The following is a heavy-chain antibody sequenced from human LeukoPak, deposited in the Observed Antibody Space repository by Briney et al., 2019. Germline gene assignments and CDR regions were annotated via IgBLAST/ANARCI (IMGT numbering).Heavy chain of an antibody. CDR1: GYSISSGYY. CDR3: ARHFNGQWELLENAFDI. CDR2: IYHSGST. J-gene: IGHJ3*02. V-gene: IGHV4-38-2*01. Sequence: SETLSLTCAVSGYSISSGYYWGWIRQPPGKGLEWIGSIYHSGSTYYNPSLKSRVTISVDTSKNQFSLKLSSVPAADTAVYYCARHFNGQWELLENAFDIWGQGTMVTVSS. D-gene: IGHD1-26*01.